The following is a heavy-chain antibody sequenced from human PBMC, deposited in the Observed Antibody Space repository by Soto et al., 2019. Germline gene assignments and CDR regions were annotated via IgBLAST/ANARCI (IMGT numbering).Heavy chain of an antibody. CDR1: GGTFGSYA. CDR3: ARSQGSSTSLEIYYYYYYGMDV. V-gene: IGHV1-69*01. J-gene: IGHJ6*02. CDR2: IIPIPGTA. Sequence: QVQLVQSGAEVKKPGSSVKVSCKASGGTFGSYAISWVRQAPGQGHEWMGGIIPIPGTANYAQKFQGRVTIAADESTSTAYMELSSLLSADTAVYYCARSQGSSTSLEIYYYYYYGMDVWGQGTTVTVSS. D-gene: IGHD2-2*01.